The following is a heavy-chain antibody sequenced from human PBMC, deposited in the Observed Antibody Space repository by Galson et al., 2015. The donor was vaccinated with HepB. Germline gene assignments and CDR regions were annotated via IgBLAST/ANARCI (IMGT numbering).Heavy chain of an antibody. Sequence: SVKVSCKASGYTFTSYAMHWVRQAPGQRLEWMGWINAGNGNTKYSQKFQGRVTITRDTSASTAYMELSSLRSEDTAVYYCARGRGCSSTSCYPWWFDLWGQGTLVTVSS. V-gene: IGHV1-3*01. CDR1: GYTFTSYA. D-gene: IGHD2-2*01. CDR3: ARGRGCSSTSCYPWWFDL. CDR2: INAGNGNT. J-gene: IGHJ5*02.